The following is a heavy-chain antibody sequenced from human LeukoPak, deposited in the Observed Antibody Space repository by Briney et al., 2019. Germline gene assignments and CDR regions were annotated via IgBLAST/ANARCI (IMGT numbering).Heavy chain of an antibody. Sequence: ASVKVSCKASGYTFTGDQIYWLRQAPGQGLEWVGWIKPSSGDTLYEQKFQGRVTMTRDKSISSAYMELSSLRSDDSAVYYCARKSAGFLTAWGQGTLVTVSS. J-gene: IGHJ5*02. CDR1: GYTFTGDQ. CDR2: IKPSSGDT. CDR3: ARKSAGFLTA. V-gene: IGHV1-2*02. D-gene: IGHD2/OR15-2a*01.